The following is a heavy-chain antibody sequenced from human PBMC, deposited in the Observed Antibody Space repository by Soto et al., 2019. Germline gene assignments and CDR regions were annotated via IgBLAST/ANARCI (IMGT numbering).Heavy chain of an antibody. Sequence: QVQLVESGGGVVQPGRSLRLSCAASGFTFSSYGMHWVRQAPGKGLEWVAVIWYDGSNKYYADSVKGRFTISRDNSKNTLYLQMNSLRAEDTAVYYCASEYSGYDFYYWGQGTLVTVSS. V-gene: IGHV3-33*01. CDR2: IWYDGSNK. J-gene: IGHJ4*02. CDR3: ASEYSGYDFYY. D-gene: IGHD5-12*01. CDR1: GFTFSSYG.